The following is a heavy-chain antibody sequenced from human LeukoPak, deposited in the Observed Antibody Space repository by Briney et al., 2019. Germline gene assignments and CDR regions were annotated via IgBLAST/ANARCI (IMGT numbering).Heavy chain of an antibody. Sequence: GGSLRLSCAASTFTFSSYDMHWVRQVPGKGLEWVAFIRYDGGGDKYYADSVKGRFTISRDNAKNSLYLQMNSLRAEDTAVYYCARAEGRAYFDYWGQGTLVTVSS. J-gene: IGHJ4*02. V-gene: IGHV3-30*02. CDR1: TFTFSSYD. CDR3: ARAEGRAYFDY. CDR2: IRYDGGGDK.